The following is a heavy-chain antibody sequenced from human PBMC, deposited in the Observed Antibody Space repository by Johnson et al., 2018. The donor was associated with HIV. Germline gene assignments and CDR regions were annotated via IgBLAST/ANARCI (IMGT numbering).Heavy chain of an antibody. Sequence: VQLLESGVGVVEPGGSLRLSCPASGFTVSSNYMSWVRQAPGAGLEWVSVIYSGGRTYYADSVKGRFTISSDNSKNTLYLQMNSLRAEDTAVYYCAVEGARNPDGFDIWGQGTTVTVSS. CDR2: IYSGGRT. D-gene: IGHD2/OR15-2a*01. J-gene: IGHJ3*02. CDR3: AVEGARNPDGFDI. V-gene: IGHV3-53*01. CDR1: GFTVSSNY.